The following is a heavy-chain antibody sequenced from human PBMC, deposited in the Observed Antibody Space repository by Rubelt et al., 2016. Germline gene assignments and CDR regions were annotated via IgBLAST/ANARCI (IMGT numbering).Heavy chain of an antibody. CDR2: INQDGGAR. Sequence: EVQMVESGGGLVKPGGSLRLSCAASGFTFGNYHLTWVRQAPGKGLEWVANINQDGGARYYVDSVKGRFTISRDNAKNSLYLQMDTLGVEDTAVYYCAGYRAVAGDIDYWGQGTLVTVSS. CDR1: GFTFGNYH. V-gene: IGHV3-7*05. D-gene: IGHD6-19*01. CDR3: AGYRAVAGDIDY. J-gene: IGHJ4*02.